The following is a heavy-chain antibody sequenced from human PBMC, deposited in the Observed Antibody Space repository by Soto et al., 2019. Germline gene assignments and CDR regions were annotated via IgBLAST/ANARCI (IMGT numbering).Heavy chain of an antibody. D-gene: IGHD4-4*01. J-gene: IGHJ6*03. CDR3: AREGRGYSNPIGYYYYMDV. CDR1: GGSISSYY. Sequence: SETLSLTCTVSGGSISSYYWSWIRQPPGKGLEWIGYIYYSGSTNYNPSLKSRVTISVDTSKNQFSLKLSSVTAADTAVYYCAREGRGYSNPIGYYYYMDVWGKGTTVTVSS. V-gene: IGHV4-59*01. CDR2: IYYSGST.